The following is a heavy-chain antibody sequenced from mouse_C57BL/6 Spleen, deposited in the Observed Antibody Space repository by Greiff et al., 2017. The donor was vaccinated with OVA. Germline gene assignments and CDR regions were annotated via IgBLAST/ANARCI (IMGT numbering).Heavy chain of an antibody. D-gene: IGHD2-1*01. Sequence: VKLQQSGAELMKPGASVKLSCKAPGYTFTGYWIEWVKQRPGNGLEWIGEILPGSGSTNYNEKFKGKATFTADTSANTAYMQLSSLTTEDSAIYYWARRGNYNAVDYWGQGTTVTVSS. CDR3: ARRGNYNAVDY. CDR2: ILPGSGST. V-gene: IGHV1-9*01. J-gene: IGHJ4*01. CDR1: GYTFTGYW.